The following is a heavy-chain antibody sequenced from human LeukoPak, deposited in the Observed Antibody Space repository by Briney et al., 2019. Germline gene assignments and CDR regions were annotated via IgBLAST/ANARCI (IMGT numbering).Heavy chain of an antibody. J-gene: IGHJ4*02. CDR3: ARGPSGSAYGLFDY. CDR1: GFTFSNYW. V-gene: IGHV3-74*01. D-gene: IGHD5-12*01. Sequence: GGSLRLSCAGSGFTFSNYWMHWGRQAPGKGLGWVSRINSDGRRTNYADSVKGGFTISRDNAKSTLYMEMNSLRAEDTAVFYCARGPSGSAYGLFDYWGQGTLVTVSS. CDR2: INSDGRRT.